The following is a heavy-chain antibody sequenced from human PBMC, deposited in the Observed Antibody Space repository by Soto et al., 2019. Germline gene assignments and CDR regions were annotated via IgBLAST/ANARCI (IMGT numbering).Heavy chain of an antibody. CDR2: VHYTGVT. CDR3: ARSGWGTNRFRLEY. Sequence: QVQLQQSGPGLVKPSETLSLTCTVSGGSIGSFYWNCIRQTPGKGLDRMGSVHYTGVTNFNPSLKGRVSVSMDTAKNHFSLNLTSVTAADTAVYFCARSGWGTNRFRLEYWGQGTLVTVSS. D-gene: IGHD3-10*01. J-gene: IGHJ4*02. CDR1: GGSIGSFY. V-gene: IGHV4-59*01.